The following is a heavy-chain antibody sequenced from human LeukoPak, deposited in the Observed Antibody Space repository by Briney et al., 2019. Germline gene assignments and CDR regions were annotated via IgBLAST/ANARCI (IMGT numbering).Heavy chain of an antibody. Sequence: GGSLRLSCAASGFTFSSYTVNWIRQAPGKGLEWVSSISGSSYYIYYADSVKGRFSISRDNAKNSLFLQMDSLRAEDTAVYYCARDRIVVVTSTFDYWGQGTLVTVSS. J-gene: IGHJ4*02. D-gene: IGHD2-21*02. CDR1: GFTFSSYT. CDR2: ISGSSYYI. V-gene: IGHV3-21*01. CDR3: ARDRIVVVTSTFDY.